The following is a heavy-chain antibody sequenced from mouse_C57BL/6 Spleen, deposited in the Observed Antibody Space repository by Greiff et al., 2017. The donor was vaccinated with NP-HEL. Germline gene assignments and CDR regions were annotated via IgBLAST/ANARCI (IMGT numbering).Heavy chain of an antibody. J-gene: IGHJ2*01. D-gene: IGHD2-3*01. V-gene: IGHV2-9-1*01. CDR2: IWTGGGT. CDR3: ARNLDDGYPFFDD. Sequence: VQLQQSGPGLVAPSQSLSITCTVSGFSLTSYAISWVRQPPGTGLEWLGVIWTGGGTNYNSALKSRLSISKDNSKSQVFLKMNSLQTDDTARYYCARNLDDGYPFFDDRGQGTTLTVSS. CDR1: GFSLTSYA.